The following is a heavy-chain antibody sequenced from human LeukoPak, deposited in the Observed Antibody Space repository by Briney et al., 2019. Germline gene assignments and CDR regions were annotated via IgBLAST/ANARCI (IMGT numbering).Heavy chain of an antibody. V-gene: IGHV3-23*01. CDR3: AKDFADITMVRGVIMRAFDI. Sequence: GGSLRLSCAAYGFTFSSYAMSWVRQAPGKGLEWVSAISGSGGSTYYADSVKGRFTISRDNSKNTLYLQMNSLRAEDTAVYYCAKDFADITMVRGVIMRAFDIWGQGTMVTVSS. J-gene: IGHJ3*02. CDR2: ISGSGGST. D-gene: IGHD3-10*01. CDR1: GFTFSSYA.